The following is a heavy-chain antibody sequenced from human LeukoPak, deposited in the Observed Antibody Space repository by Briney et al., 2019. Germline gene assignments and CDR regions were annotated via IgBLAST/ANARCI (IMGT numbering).Heavy chain of an antibody. CDR1: GFPFSGYW. Sequence: GGSLRLSRAASGFPFSGYWMHWVRQAPGKGLVWVSRINIDGSGANYADFVKGRFTISRDNAKNTLHLQMNSLRAEDTAVYYCGSFGVMWEIDYWGQGTLVTVSS. J-gene: IGHJ4*02. D-gene: IGHD1-26*01. V-gene: IGHV3-74*01. CDR2: INIDGSGA. CDR3: GSFGVMWEIDY.